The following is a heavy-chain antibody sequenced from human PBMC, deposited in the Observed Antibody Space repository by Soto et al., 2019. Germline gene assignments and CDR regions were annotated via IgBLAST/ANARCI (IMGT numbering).Heavy chain of an antibody. Sequence: ESGGGLAQPGGSLRLSCVASGFTFSNYSMNWVRQAPGKGLEWVSYISSSGSTIYYADSVKGRITISRDNAKNSLYLRMNSLRDEDAAVYYCARGTKGGSPPLWGQGTLVTVSS. CDR3: ARGTKGGSPPL. CDR1: GFTFSNYS. J-gene: IGHJ4*02. CDR2: ISSSGSTI. V-gene: IGHV3-48*02. D-gene: IGHD1-7*01.